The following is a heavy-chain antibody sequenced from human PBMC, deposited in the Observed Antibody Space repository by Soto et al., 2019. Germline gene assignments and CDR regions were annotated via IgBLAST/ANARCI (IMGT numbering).Heavy chain of an antibody. V-gene: IGHV3-23*01. D-gene: IGHD3-10*01. CDR2: ISASGSSK. Sequence: GGSLRLSCAVPVFTFCKYAMTSVRQAPGKGLEWVSGISASGSSKYEADSVKGRFTISRDNSKNTVYLQMNRLRAEDTAIYYCAKGTMVRGVYPLDYWGQGTLVTVSS. CDR1: VFTFCKYA. J-gene: IGHJ4*02. CDR3: AKGTMVRGVYPLDY.